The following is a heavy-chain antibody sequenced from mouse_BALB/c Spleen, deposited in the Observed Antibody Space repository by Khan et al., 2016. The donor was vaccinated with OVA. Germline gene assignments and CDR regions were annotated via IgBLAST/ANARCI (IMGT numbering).Heavy chain of an antibody. J-gene: IGHJ2*01. V-gene: IGHV3-2*02. CDR3: ARIYGGDFDY. CDR2: ISYSGNT. D-gene: IGHD1-1*01. CDR1: GYSITSDYA. Sequence: EVQLQEPGPGLVKSSQSLSLTCTVTGYSITSDYAWNWIRQFPGNKLEWMGHISYSGNTKYNPSLKSRISITRDTSKNQFFLQLNSVTTEDTATYYCARIYGGDFDYWGQGTTLTVSS.